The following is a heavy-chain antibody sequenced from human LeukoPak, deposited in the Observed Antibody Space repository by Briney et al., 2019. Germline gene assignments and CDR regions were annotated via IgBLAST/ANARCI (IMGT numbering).Heavy chain of an antibody. Sequence: ASVTVSCKASGYTFTSYAMHWVRQAPGQRLEWMGWINAGNGNTKYSQKFQGRVTITRDTSASTAYMELSSLRSEDTAVYYCARMTIFGVVNDWGQGTLVTVSS. CDR3: ARMTIFGVVND. D-gene: IGHD3-3*01. J-gene: IGHJ4*02. V-gene: IGHV1-3*01. CDR1: GYTFTSYA. CDR2: INAGNGNT.